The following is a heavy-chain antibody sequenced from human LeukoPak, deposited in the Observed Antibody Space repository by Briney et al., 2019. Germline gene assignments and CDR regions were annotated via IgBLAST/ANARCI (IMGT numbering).Heavy chain of an antibody. Sequence: HPGGSLRLSCAASGFSVSNNYMSWVRQAPGKGLEWVSVIYDGGGTYYADSVKGRFTISRDNFKNTVYLRMNSLRAEDTAVYYCARAFQYGSGSHPYSLWGQGTLVTVSS. CDR3: ARAFQYGSGSHPYSL. CDR2: IYDGGGT. J-gene: IGHJ4*02. CDR1: GFSVSNNY. V-gene: IGHV3-66*01. D-gene: IGHD3-10*01.